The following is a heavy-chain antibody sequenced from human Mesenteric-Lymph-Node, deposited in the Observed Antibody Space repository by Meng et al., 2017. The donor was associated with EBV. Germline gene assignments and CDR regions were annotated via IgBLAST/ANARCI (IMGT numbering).Heavy chain of an antibody. CDR2: IYHSGTT. J-gene: IGHJ4*02. V-gene: IGHV4-30-2*01. CDR1: GGSLIRGGYS. Sequence: LKVPGSGLGGPSRPLALTCAVSGGSLIRGGYSWSWIRQAPGKGLEWIGFIYHSGTTYLNPSLRSRVNLSVDTSKNQFSLNLRSVSAADTAIYYCARSAGGDYFDYWGQGTLVTVSS. D-gene: IGHD1-26*01. CDR3: ARSAGGDYFDY.